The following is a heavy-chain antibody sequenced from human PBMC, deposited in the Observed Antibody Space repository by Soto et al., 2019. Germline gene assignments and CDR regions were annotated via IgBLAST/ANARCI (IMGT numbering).Heavy chain of an antibody. CDR2: ISWNSGSI. J-gene: IGHJ6*03. Sequence: GGSLRLSCAASGFTFDDYAMHWVRQAPGKGLEWVSGISWNSGSIGYADSVKGRFTISRDNAKNSLYLQMNSLRAEDTALYYCAKDYGPHSRLLYYYYMDVWGKGTTVTVSS. V-gene: IGHV3-9*01. CDR1: GFTFDDYA. D-gene: IGHD4-17*01. CDR3: AKDYGPHSRLLYYYYMDV.